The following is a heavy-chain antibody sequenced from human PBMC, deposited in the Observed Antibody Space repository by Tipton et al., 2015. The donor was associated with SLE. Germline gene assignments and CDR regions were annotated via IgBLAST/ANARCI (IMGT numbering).Heavy chain of an antibody. CDR3: ARHLGGDFNAFDV. CDR2: INWNGGST. V-gene: IGHV3-20*04. D-gene: IGHD2-21*02. J-gene: IGHJ3*01. Sequence: SLRLSCAASGFTFDDYDMSWVRQAPGKGLEWVSGINWNGGSTGYADSVKGRFTISRDNAKNSLYLQMNTLRDEDTAVYYCARHLGGDFNAFDVWGQGTMVTVSS. CDR1: GFTFDDYD.